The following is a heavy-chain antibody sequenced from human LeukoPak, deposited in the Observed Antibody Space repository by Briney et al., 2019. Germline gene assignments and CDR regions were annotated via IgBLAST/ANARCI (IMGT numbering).Heavy chain of an antibody. J-gene: IGHJ5*02. V-gene: IGHV3-23*01. Sequence: GGSLRLSCAASGCTFSNYDMNWVRKAPGPGQNRDSSISDSGGSTYYADSVKGRFTISRDNSKNTLYLQMTNLRAADTAVYYCAKDLSRAVAADWFDPWDQGSLVTVSS. CDR3: AKDLSRAVAADWFDP. D-gene: IGHD6-19*01. CDR1: GCTFSNYD. CDR2: ISDSGGST.